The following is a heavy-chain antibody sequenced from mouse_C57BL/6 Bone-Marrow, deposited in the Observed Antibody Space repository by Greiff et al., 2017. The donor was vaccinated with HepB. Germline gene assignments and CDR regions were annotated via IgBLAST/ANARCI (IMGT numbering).Heavy chain of an antibody. V-gene: IGHV1-19*01. CDR3: ARYYSNYVSYIDV. CDR2: INPYNGGT. Sequence: VQLQQSGPVLVKPGASVKMSCKASGYTFTDYYMNWVKQSHGKSLEWIGVINPYNGGTSYNQKFKGKATLTVDKSSSTAYMELNSLTSEDSAVYYCARYYSNYVSYIDVWGTGTTVTASP. J-gene: IGHJ1*03. D-gene: IGHD2-5*01. CDR1: GYTFTDYY.